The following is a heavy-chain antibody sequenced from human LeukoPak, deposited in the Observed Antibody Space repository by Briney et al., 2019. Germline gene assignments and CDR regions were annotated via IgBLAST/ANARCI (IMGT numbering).Heavy chain of an antibody. CDR3: AKGQFPFDSSGYYR. CDR1: GFTFSSYA. V-gene: IGHV3-23*01. J-gene: IGHJ4*02. Sequence: PGGSLRLSCAASGFTFSSYAMSWVRQASGKGLEWVSVISGNGVSILHADSVKGRFTISRDNSKNTLYLQMNSLRDEDTAVYHCAKGQFPFDSSGYYRWGQGTLVTVSS. D-gene: IGHD3-22*01. CDR2: ISGNGVSI.